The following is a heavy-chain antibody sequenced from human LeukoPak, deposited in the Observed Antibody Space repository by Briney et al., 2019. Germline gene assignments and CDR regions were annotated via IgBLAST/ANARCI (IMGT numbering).Heavy chain of an antibody. CDR2: ISGSGGTT. Sequence: GGSLRLSCAASGFTFSGHAMNWVRQAPGKGLEWVSGISGSGGTTFYADSVKGRFTISRDSSKNILYLQMDSLRAEDTAVYYCAKVEFGQQLVPEKKNYFDYWAREPWSPSPQ. CDR1: GFTFSGHA. J-gene: IGHJ4*02. V-gene: IGHV3-23*01. CDR3: AKVEFGQQLVPEKKNYFDY. D-gene: IGHD6-13*01.